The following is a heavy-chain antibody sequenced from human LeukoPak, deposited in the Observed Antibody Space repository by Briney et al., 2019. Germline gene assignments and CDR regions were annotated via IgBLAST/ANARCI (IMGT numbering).Heavy chain of an antibody. Sequence: GGSLRLSCAASGFTFSSYAMHWVRQAPGRVLEWVAVISDDGRNIYYADSVKGRFTISSDNSKNTLYLQMNSLRAEDTAVYYCARAKLRDTFDYWGQGTLVTVSS. D-gene: IGHD1-7*01. CDR1: GFTFSSYA. CDR3: ARAKLRDTFDY. V-gene: IGHV3-30*04. CDR2: ISDDGRNI. J-gene: IGHJ4*02.